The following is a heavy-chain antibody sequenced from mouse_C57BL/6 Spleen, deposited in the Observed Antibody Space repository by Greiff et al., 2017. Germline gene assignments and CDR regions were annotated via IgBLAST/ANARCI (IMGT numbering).Heavy chain of an antibody. J-gene: IGHJ4*01. Sequence: EVQLQQSGPELVKPGASVKIPCKASGYTFTDYNMDWVKQSHGKSLEWIGDINPNNGGTIYNQKFKGKATLTVDKSSSTAYMELRSLTSEDTAVYYWARRATVVSGYAMDYWGQGTSVTVSS. D-gene: IGHD1-1*01. CDR1: GYTFTDYN. CDR2: INPNNGGT. CDR3: ARRATVVSGYAMDY. V-gene: IGHV1-18*01.